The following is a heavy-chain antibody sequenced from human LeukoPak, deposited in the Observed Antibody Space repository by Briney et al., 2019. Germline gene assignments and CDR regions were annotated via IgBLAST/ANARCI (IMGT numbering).Heavy chain of an antibody. CDR3: ARAGTYDFWSGYYPNYYYYGMDV. J-gene: IGHJ6*02. V-gene: IGHV1-18*01. CDR2: ISAYNGNT. D-gene: IGHD3-3*01. Sequence: ASVKVSCKASGYTFTSYGISWVRQAPGQGLEWMGWISAYNGNTNYAQKLQGRVTMTTDTSTSTAYMELRSLRSDDTAVYYCARAGTYDFWSGYYPNYYYYGMDVWGQGTTVTVSS. CDR1: GYTFTSYG.